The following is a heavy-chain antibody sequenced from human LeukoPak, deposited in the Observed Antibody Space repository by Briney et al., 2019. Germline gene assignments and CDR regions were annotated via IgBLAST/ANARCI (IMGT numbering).Heavy chain of an antibody. D-gene: IGHD3-22*01. Sequence: KAGGSLRLSCAASGFTFSNAWMSWVRQAPGKGLEWVGRIKSKTDGGTTDYAAPVKGRFTISRDDSKNTLYLQMNSPKTEDTAVYYCTAKYYYDSSGYYRDYWGQGTLVTVSS. CDR1: GFTFSNAW. CDR3: TAKYYYDSSGYYRDY. V-gene: IGHV3-15*01. J-gene: IGHJ4*02. CDR2: IKSKTDGGTT.